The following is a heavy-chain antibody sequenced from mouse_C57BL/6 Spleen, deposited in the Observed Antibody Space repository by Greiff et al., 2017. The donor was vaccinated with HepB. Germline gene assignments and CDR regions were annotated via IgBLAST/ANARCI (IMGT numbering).Heavy chain of an antibody. CDR1: GFSFNTYA. CDR2: IRSKSNNYAT. Sequence: EVHLVESGGGLVQPKGSLKLSCAASGFSFNTYAMNWVRQAPGKGLEWVARIRSKSNNYATYYADSVKDRFTISRDDSESMLYLQMNNLITEDTAVYYWEIFYYYGSSYGAMDYWGQGTSVTVSS. D-gene: IGHD1-1*01. CDR3: EIFYYYGSSYGAMDY. J-gene: IGHJ4*01. V-gene: IGHV10-1*01.